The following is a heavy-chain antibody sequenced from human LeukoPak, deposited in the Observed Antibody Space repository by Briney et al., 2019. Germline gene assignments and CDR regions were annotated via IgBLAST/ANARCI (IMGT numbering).Heavy chain of an antibody. D-gene: IGHD3-3*01. V-gene: IGHV1-2*02. CDR2: INPNSGGT. CDR1: GYTFTSYG. J-gene: IGHJ4*02. Sequence: ASVKVSCKASGYTFTSYGISGVRQARGQGLEGMGWINPNSGGTNYAQKCQGRVTMTRDTSISTAYMELSRLRSDDTAVYYCARDIDFSSGPLSVWGQGTLVTVSS. CDR3: ARDIDFSSGPLSV.